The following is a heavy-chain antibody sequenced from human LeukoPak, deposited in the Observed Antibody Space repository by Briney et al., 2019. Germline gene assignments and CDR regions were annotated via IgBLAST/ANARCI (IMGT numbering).Heavy chain of an antibody. D-gene: IGHD4-17*01. J-gene: IGHJ3*02. CDR1: GYTFTDYY. Sequence: ASVKVSCKASGYTFTDYYIHWVRQAPGQGLEWMGWINPNSGGTNSAQKFQGRVTMTRDTSISTAYMELSRLTSDDTAVYYRAREAFTTVTSATDAFDIWGQGAMVTVSS. CDR3: AREAFTTVTSATDAFDI. CDR2: INPNSGGT. V-gene: IGHV1-2*02.